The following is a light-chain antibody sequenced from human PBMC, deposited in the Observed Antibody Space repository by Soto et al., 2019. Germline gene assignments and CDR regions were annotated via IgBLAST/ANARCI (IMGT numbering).Light chain of an antibody. CDR1: SSDVGGYNY. J-gene: IGLJ2*01. CDR3: SSYTSSSTLVV. CDR2: DVS. Sequence: QSVLTQPASVSGSPGPSITISCTGTSSDVGGYNYVSWYQQHPGKAPKLMMYDVSKRPSGVSNRFSGSKSGNTASLTISGLQAEDEADYYCSSYTSSSTLVVFGGGTKLTVL. V-gene: IGLV2-14*01.